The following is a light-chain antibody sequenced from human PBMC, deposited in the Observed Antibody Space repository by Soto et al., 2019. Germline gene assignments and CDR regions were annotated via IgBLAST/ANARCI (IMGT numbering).Light chain of an antibody. CDR2: GVN. Sequence: QSVLTQPAAVSGSPGQSITISCTGSSSDVGDYNYVSWYQQHPDSAPQLMIYGVNNRPSGVSNRFSGSKSGNTASLTISGLQAEDEADYYCGSYTSSSTLVFGTGTKVTVL. CDR3: GSYTSSSTLV. J-gene: IGLJ1*01. V-gene: IGLV2-14*01. CDR1: SSDVGDYNY.